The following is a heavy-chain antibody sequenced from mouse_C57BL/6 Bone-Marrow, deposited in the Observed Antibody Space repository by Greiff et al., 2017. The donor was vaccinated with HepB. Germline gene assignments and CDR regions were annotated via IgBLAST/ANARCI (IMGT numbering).Heavy chain of an antibody. CDR3: AALRPWFAY. J-gene: IGHJ3*01. CDR1: GFSLTSYG. CDR2: IWGVGST. V-gene: IGHV2-6*01. Sequence: QVQLQESGPGLVAPSQCLSITCTVSGFSLTSYGVDWVRQSPGKGLEWLGVIWGVGSTNYNSALKARLSISKDNTKGQVFLKMNSLQTDDTAMYYCAALRPWFAYWGQGTLVTVSA. D-gene: IGHD1-2*01.